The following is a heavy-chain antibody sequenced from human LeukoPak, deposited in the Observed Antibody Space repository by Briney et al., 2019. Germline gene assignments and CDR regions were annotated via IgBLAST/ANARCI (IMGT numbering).Heavy chain of an antibody. Sequence: PSETLSLTCTVSGGSISSGGYYWRWIRQHPGKGLEWIWYIYYSGSTNYNPSLKSRVTISVDTSKNQFSLKLSSVTAADTAVYYCARGRCSGGSCYKWDFDYWGKGTLVTVSS. CDR1: GGSISSGGYY. CDR3: ARGRCSGGSCYKWDFDY. CDR2: IYYSGST. D-gene: IGHD2-15*01. V-gene: IGHV4-31*03. J-gene: IGHJ4*02.